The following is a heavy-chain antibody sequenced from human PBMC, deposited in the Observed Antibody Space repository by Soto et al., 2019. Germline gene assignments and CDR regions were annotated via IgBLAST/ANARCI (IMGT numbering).Heavy chain of an antibody. Sequence: GGSLRLSCAASGFTFSSYAMSWVRQAPGKGLEWVSAISGSGGSTYYADSVKGRFTISRDNSKNTLYLQMNSLRAEDTAVYYCAKDVGDYYDSSGYFGYWGQGTLVTVSS. V-gene: IGHV3-23*01. CDR2: ISGSGGST. CDR3: AKDVGDYYDSSGYFGY. J-gene: IGHJ4*02. D-gene: IGHD3-22*01. CDR1: GFTFSSYA.